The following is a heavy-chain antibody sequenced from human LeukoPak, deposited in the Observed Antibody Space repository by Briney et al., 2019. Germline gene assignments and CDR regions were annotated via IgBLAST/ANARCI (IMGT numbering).Heavy chain of an antibody. V-gene: IGHV4-59*01. CDR3: ASGGGGDYSYI. Sequence: PPETLCLTCTVSGGSISSYYWSWIRQSPGKGLEWIGYIYYTGRTNYNPSLKSRVTMSVDTSKNQFSLKLTSVTAADTALYYCASGGGGDYSYIWGQGALLTVSS. CDR2: IYYTGRT. J-gene: IGHJ4*02. CDR1: GGSISSYY. D-gene: IGHD4-17*01.